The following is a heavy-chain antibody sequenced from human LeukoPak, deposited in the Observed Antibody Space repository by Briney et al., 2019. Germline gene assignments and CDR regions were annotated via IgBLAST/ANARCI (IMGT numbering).Heavy chain of an antibody. J-gene: IGHJ4*02. CDR2: ITDDATT. CDR3: VRDRVGPDY. V-gene: IGHV3-74*03. CDR1: GFTFSSAW. Sequence: GGSLKLSCAASGFTFSSAWMHWVRQAPGTGLVWVSRITDDATTTYADSVRGRFTISRDNAKNILYLQMSSLRAEDTAVYYCVRDRVGPDYWGQGTLVTVSS. D-gene: IGHD1-26*01.